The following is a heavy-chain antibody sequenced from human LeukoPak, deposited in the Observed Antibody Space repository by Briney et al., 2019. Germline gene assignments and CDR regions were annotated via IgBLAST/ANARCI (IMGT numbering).Heavy chain of an antibody. CDR1: GFTFSSYA. CDR2: ISGSGGST. V-gene: IGHV3-23*01. Sequence: GGSLRLSCAASGFTFSSYAMSWVRQAPGKGREGGSAISGSGGSTYYADSVKGRFTISRDNSKNTLYLQMNSLRAEDTAVYYCAKTTKYQLLYYFDYWGQGTLVTVSS. CDR3: AKTTKYQLLYYFDY. D-gene: IGHD2-2*01. J-gene: IGHJ4*02.